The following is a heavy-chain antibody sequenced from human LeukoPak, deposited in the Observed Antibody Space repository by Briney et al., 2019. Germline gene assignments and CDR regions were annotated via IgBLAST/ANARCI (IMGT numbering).Heavy chain of an antibody. CDR1: GFTFSSYA. CDR3: AKVGRITMVRGVIGYFDY. J-gene: IGHJ4*02. D-gene: IGHD3-10*01. CDR2: ISGSGGST. V-gene: IGHV3-23*01. Sequence: PGGSLRLSCAASGFTFSSYAMSWVRQAPGKGLEWVSAISGSGGSTYYADSVKGRFTISRDNSKNTLYLQMNSLRAEDTAVYYCAKVGRITMVRGVIGYFDYWGQGTLSPSPQ.